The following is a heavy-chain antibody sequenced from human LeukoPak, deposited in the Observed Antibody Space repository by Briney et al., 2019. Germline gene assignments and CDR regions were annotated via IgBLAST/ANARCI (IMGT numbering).Heavy chain of an antibody. J-gene: IGHJ4*02. CDR3: ARHAGYCSGGSCDRVDY. D-gene: IGHD2-15*01. CDR1: GGSFSGYY. V-gene: IGHV4-34*01. Sequence: SETLSLTCAVYGGSFSGYYWSWIRQPPGKGLEWIGEINHSGSTNYNPSLKSRVTISVDTSKNQFSLKLSSVTAADTAVYYCARHAGYCSGGSCDRVDYWGQGTLVTVSS. CDR2: INHSGST.